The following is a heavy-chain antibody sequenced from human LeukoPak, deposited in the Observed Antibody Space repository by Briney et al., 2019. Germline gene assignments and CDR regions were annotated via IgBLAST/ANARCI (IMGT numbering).Heavy chain of an antibody. J-gene: IGHJ4*02. CDR3: ARDPSQDDY. V-gene: IGHV3-30-3*01. Sequence: QSGRSLRLSCAASGFTFSTYAMHWVRQAPGKGLEWVAVISYDRSTKYYADSVKGRFTISRDNSNNTLYLQMSSLRTEDTAVYYCARDPSQDDYWGRGTLVTVSS. CDR1: GFTFSTYA. CDR2: ISYDRSTK.